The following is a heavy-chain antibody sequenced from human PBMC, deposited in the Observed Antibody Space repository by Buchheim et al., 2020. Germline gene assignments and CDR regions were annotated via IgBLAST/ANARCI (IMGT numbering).Heavy chain of an antibody. CDR2: IYSGDFDP. CDR1: GYSFSSYW. J-gene: IGHJ5*02. V-gene: IGHV5-51*01. Sequence: EVQLVQSGAEVKKPGESLKISCKGLGYSFSSYWIAWVRQLPGKGLEWMGSIYSGDFDPKSSPSFEGQVTRSADKSISAAHLQWSSLKASDTATYFCARHQFCTNGVCFHDSWGQGTL. D-gene: IGHD2-8*01. CDR3: ARHQFCTNGVCFHDS.